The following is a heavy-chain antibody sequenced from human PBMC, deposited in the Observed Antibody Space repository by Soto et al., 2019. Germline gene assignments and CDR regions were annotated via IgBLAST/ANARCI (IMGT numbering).Heavy chain of an antibody. D-gene: IGHD3-16*01. CDR3: ARQHDLGGLEDY. Sequence: QVQLVESGGGVVQTGTSLRLSCSASGFSFRDFGMHWVRQAPGKGLEWVAVVSHDGSRKYYGDFVKGRFTVSRDNFNNLAYLQIYSLRVEDTGVYYCARQHDLGGLEDYWGQGTLVIVSS. CDR2: VSHDGSRK. J-gene: IGHJ4*02. V-gene: IGHV3-30*03. CDR1: GFSFRDFG.